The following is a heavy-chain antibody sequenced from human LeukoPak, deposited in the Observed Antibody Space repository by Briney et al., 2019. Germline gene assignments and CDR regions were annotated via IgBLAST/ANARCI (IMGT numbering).Heavy chain of an antibody. CDR2: ISSGGSTI. J-gene: IGHJ4*02. CDR1: GFTFSSYE. V-gene: IGHV3-48*03. CDR3: ARVYRSSSGPTLDH. Sequence: GGSLRLSCAASGFTFSSYEMNWVRQAPGKGLEWVSYISSGGSTIYYADSVKGRFTISRDNAKNSVYLQMNSLRAEDTAVYYCARVYRSSSGPTLDHWGQGTLVTVSS. D-gene: IGHD6-6*01.